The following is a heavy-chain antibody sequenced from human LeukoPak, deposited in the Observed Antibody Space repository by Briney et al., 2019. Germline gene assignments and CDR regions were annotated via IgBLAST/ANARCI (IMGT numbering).Heavy chain of an antibody. CDR3: VRDLSWAFDY. J-gene: IGHJ4*02. V-gene: IGHV3-48*02. CDR2: ITSTSSVM. Sequence: GSLKLSCATSGITLNSYSIKRVRQAPGRGLEWVSYITSTSSVMNYADSVMGRFTISRDNAKNSLYLQMSSLRDEDTAVYYCVRDLSWAFDYWGQGILVTVSS. CDR1: GITLNSYS. D-gene: IGHD6-13*01.